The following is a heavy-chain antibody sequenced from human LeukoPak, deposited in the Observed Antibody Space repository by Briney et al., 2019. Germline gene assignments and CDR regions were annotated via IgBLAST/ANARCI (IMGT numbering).Heavy chain of an antibody. CDR3: ARGSAPGTGPPSLDS. CDR1: GVSIGKYH. D-gene: IGHD6-13*01. J-gene: IGHJ4*02. Sequence: PSETLSLTCSVSGVSIGKYHWTWIRQPPGKRPEWIGYVYYTGNLNYNPSLERRVSLSIDTSKNQFSLSLSSVTAADTAVYYCARGSAPGTGPPSLDSWGQGTLVTVSS. CDR2: VYYTGNL. V-gene: IGHV4-59*01.